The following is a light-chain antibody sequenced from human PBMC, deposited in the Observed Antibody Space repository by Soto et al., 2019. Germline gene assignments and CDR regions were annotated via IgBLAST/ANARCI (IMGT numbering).Light chain of an antibody. Sequence: EVVLTQSPDTLPLSPGERATLSCRASQSVSINSLVWYQQKPGQAPRLLIYGASNRATGIPDRFSASGSGTDFTLTISRLEPEDFAMYYCQQFSSYPLTFGGGTKVEIK. V-gene: IGKV3-20*01. CDR1: QSVSINS. J-gene: IGKJ4*01. CDR2: GAS. CDR3: QQFSSYPLT.